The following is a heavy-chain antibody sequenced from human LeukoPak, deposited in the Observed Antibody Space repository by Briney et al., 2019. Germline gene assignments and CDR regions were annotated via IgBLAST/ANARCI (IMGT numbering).Heavy chain of an antibody. D-gene: IGHD2-2*01. Sequence: PGGSLRLSCAASGFTFSSYAMHWVRQAPGKGLEGVAVISYDGSNKYYADSVKGRFTISRDNSKNTLFLQMGSLRADDMAVYYCARWGSTSCYDYWGQGTLVTVSS. CDR3: ARWGSTSCYDY. CDR2: ISYDGSNK. CDR1: GFTFSSYA. J-gene: IGHJ4*02. V-gene: IGHV3-30*14.